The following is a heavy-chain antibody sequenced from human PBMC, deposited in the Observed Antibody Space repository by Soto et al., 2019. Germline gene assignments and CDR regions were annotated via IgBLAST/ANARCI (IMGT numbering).Heavy chain of an antibody. CDR2: IAISGDT. V-gene: IGHV3-13*01. D-gene: IGHD1-7*01. CDR3: ARERGTTGIWYFDL. J-gene: IGHJ2*01. CDR1: GFTFSDYD. Sequence: EVQLVESGGGLVQPGGSPRLSCAASGFTFSDYDIHWVRQAAGKGLEWVSGIAISGDTNYAGSVTGRFTISRENARNSVYLQMNSLRAGDTAVYYCARERGTTGIWYFDLWGRGTLVTVSS.